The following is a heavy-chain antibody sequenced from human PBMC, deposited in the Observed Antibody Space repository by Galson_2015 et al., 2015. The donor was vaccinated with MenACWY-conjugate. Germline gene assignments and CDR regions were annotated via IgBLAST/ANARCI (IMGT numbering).Heavy chain of an antibody. V-gene: IGHV4-39*01. J-gene: IGHJ5*02. CDR2: IHHSETT. CDR3: ARLPRGINLILEGS. Sequence: SEPLSLTCSVSGGSIYSSDHWWGWLRQPPGKGLEWIASIHHSETTHYNPSLKSRVSISVDTSKNQFSLKLSSVSAADTAVYYCARLPRGINLILEGSWGQGILVTVSS. CDR1: GGSIYSSDHW. D-gene: IGHD3-22*01.